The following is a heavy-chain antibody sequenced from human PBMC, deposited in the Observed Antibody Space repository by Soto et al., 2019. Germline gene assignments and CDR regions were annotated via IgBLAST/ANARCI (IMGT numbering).Heavy chain of an antibody. CDR3: ARGSSIAGPYYGMDV. D-gene: IGHD6-6*01. J-gene: IGHJ6*02. V-gene: IGHV4-31*03. Sequence: SDSLSLTYNLSGCSILSGSYHLTWTRQHPGKGLEWIGYNYYSGITYYNPSLKSRVTISLDTSKNQFSLKLSSVTAADTAVYYCARGSSIAGPYYGMDVWGQGT. CDR2: NYYSGIT. CDR1: GCSILSGSYH.